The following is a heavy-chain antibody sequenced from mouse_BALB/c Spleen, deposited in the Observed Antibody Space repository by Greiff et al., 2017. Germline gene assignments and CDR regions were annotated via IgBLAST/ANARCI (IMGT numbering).Heavy chain of an antibody. D-gene: IGHD3-1*01. CDR1: GYAFSSYW. CDR3: ARRQLVLRDYAMDY. J-gene: IGHJ4*01. V-gene: IGHV1-80*01. Sequence: VQLQQSGAELVRPGSSVKISCKASGYAFSSYWMNWVKQRPGQGLEWIGQIYPGDGDTNYNGKFKGKATLTADKSSSTAYMQLSILTSEDSAVYFCARRQLVLRDYAMDYWGQGTSVTVSS. CDR2: IYPGDGDT.